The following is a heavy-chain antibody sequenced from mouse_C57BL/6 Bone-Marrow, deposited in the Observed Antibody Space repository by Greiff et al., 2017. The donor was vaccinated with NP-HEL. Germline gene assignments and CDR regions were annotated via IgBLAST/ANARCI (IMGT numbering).Heavy chain of an antibody. CDR3: TRTAYYSNYVGFAY. Sequence: DVQLQESGGGLVQPGGSMKLSCAASGFTFSDAWMDWVRQSPEKGLEWVAEIRNKANNHATYYAESVKGRFTISRDDSKSSVYLQMNSLRAEDTGIYYCTRTAYYSNYVGFAYWGQGTLVTVSA. J-gene: IGHJ3*01. D-gene: IGHD2-5*01. V-gene: IGHV6-6*01. CDR2: IRNKANNHAT. CDR1: GFTFSDAW.